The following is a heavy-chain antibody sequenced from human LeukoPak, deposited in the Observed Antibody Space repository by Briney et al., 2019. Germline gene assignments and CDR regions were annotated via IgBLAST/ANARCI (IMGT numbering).Heavy chain of an antibody. J-gene: IGHJ4*02. Sequence: SVKVSCKASGGTFSSYAISWVRQAPGQGLEWMGRIIPILGIANYAQNFQGRVTITADKSTSTVYVELSSLRSEDTAVYYCARERESGMGLYFDSWGQGTLATVSS. V-gene: IGHV1-69*04. D-gene: IGHD1-26*01. CDR2: IIPILGIA. CDR1: GGTFSSYA. CDR3: ARERESGMGLYFDS.